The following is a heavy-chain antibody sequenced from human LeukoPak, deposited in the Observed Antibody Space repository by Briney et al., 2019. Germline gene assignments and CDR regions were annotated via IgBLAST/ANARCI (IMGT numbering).Heavy chain of an antibody. D-gene: IGHD1-7*01. CDR2: IYPCDSYT. Sequence: GGSLQISCKGSGSIFTDYWIGGGRRVPGKGLEGMGIIYPCDSYTRYSPSFQRPVTPSAHHSIHPAHLQWSSLKASDTAMYYCARGAAGTTPDYYYFGLDLWGQGTTVRVSS. CDR1: GSIFTDYW. J-gene: IGHJ6*02. V-gene: IGHV5-51*01. CDR3: ARGAAGTTPDYYYFGLDL.